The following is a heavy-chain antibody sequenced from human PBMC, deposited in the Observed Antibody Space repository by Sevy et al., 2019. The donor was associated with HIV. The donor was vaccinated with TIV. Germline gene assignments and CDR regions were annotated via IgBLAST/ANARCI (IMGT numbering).Heavy chain of an antibody. Sequence: ASVKVSCKASGYTFTGYYMHWVRQAPGQGLEWMGRINPNSGGTNYAQKFQGRDTMTRDTSISTAYMELSRLTSDDTAMYYWARDGGGSYYYWGQRTLVTGSS. CDR3: ARDGGGSYYY. J-gene: IGHJ4*02. D-gene: IGHD1-26*01. V-gene: IGHV1-2*06. CDR1: GYTFTGYY. CDR2: INPNSGGT.